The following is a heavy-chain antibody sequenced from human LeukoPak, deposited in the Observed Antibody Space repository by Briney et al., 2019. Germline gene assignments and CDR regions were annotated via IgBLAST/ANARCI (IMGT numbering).Heavy chain of an antibody. CDR2: IYYSGST. CDR1: GGSISSSSYY. J-gene: IGHJ4*02. Sequence: SETLSLTSTVSGGSISSSSYYWGWIRQPPGKGLEWIGNIYYSGSTYYNPSLKSRVTISVDTSKNQFSLKLSSVTAADTAVYYCARHAGINLPFDYWGQGTLVTVSS. V-gene: IGHV4-39*01. CDR3: ARHAGINLPFDY.